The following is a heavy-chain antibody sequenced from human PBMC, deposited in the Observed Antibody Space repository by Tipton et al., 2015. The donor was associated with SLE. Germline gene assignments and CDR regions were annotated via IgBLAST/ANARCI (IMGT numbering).Heavy chain of an antibody. D-gene: IGHD1-26*01. CDR1: GFTFSTYE. CDR2: IKQDGSEK. CDR3: ARLPIGDL. J-gene: IGHJ2*01. V-gene: IGHV3-7*03. Sequence: SLRLSCAASGFTFSTYEMNWVRQAPGKGLEWVANIKQDGSEKYYVDSVKGRFTISRDNAKNSLYLQMNSLRAEDTAMYYCARLPIGDLWGRGTLVTVSS.